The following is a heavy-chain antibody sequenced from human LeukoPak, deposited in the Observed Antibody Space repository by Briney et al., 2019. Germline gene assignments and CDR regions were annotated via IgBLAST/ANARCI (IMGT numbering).Heavy chain of an antibody. D-gene: IGHD3-22*01. CDR3: AGLGASGNGYLSWFDP. CDR2: IYYSGNS. Sequence: SETLSLTCIVSGXAINGGSSSTYYWSWIRQPPGKGLEWIGYIYYSGNSNYNPSLKSRVTISVDTSKNQFSLKLSSVTAADTAVYYCAGLGASGNGYLSWFDPWGQGTLVTVSS. V-gene: IGHV4-59*01. J-gene: IGHJ5*02. CDR1: GXAINGGSSSTYY.